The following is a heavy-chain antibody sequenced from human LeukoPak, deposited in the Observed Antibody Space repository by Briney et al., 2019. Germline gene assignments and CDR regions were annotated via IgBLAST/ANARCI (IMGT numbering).Heavy chain of an antibody. Sequence: GASVKVSCKASGYTFTNYGISWVRQAPGQGLEWMGWISAYNGNTNYAQKLQGRVTVTTDTSTSTAYMELRSLRSDDTAVYYCARALSDDFWSGYQDYWGQGALVTVSS. D-gene: IGHD3-3*01. J-gene: IGHJ4*02. CDR3: ARALSDDFWSGYQDY. V-gene: IGHV1-18*01. CDR2: ISAYNGNT. CDR1: GYTFTNYG.